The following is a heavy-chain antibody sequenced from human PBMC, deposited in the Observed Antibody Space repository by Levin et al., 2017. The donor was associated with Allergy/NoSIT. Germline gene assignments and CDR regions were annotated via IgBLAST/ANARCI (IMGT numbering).Heavy chain of an antibody. CDR3: VRGSEDFDY. V-gene: IGHV3-30*03. D-gene: IGHD6-25*01. CDR2: ISHDGSKK. Sequence: GGSLRLSCAASGFNFISYGIHWVRQAPGKALEWVAVISHDGSKKDYEDSVKGRFTISRDNSKNTLYLQMNSLRTEDTAIYYCVRGSEDFDYWGQGTLVTVSS. J-gene: IGHJ4*02. CDR1: GFNFISYG.